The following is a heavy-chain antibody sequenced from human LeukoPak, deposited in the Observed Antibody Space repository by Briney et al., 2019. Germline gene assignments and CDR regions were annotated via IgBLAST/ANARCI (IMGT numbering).Heavy chain of an antibody. D-gene: IGHD1-26*01. CDR2: IRYDGRNK. Sequence: GGSLRLSCAASGLTFSSYGMHWVRQAPGKGLDWVAFIRYDGRNKYYADSVKGRFTISRDNSKNTLYLQMKSLRAEDTAIYYCAKGASGTFFDFWGQGTLVTVSS. J-gene: IGHJ4*02. CDR1: GLTFSSYG. V-gene: IGHV3-30*02. CDR3: AKGASGTFFDF.